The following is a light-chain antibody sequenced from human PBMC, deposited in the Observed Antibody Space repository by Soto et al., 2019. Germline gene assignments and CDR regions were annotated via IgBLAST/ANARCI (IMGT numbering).Light chain of an antibody. Sequence: QSVLTQSPSTSGTPGQRVTISCSGDSSNIGSNTVNWYQQLPGTAPKLLISGKNQRPSGVPDRFSGSKSGTSASLAISGLQSEDEADYYCATWDDSLNGVVFGGGTQLTVL. CDR2: GKN. CDR1: SSNIGSNT. J-gene: IGLJ3*02. V-gene: IGLV1-44*01. CDR3: ATWDDSLNGVV.